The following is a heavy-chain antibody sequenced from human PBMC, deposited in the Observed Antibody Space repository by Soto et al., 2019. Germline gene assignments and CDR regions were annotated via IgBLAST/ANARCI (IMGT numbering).Heavy chain of an antibody. V-gene: IGHV4-59*01. D-gene: IGHD1-26*01. CDR2: IYYSGST. CDR3: ARDSGSYFKVSYYGMDV. CDR1: GGSLSSYY. J-gene: IGHJ6*02. Sequence: SETLSLTCTVSGGSLSSYYWSWIRQPPGKGLEWIGYIYYSGSTNYNPSLKSRVTISVDTSKNQFSLKLSSVTAADTAVYYCARDSGSYFKVSYYGMDVWGQGTTVTVSS.